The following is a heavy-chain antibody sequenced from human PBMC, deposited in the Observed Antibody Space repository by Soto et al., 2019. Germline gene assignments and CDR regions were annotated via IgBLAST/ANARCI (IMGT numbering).Heavy chain of an antibody. CDR3: AKDGRTPTDPLFAF. CDR1: DCNFIGHA. V-gene: IGHV3-23*01. Sequence: SLRLPCAVSDCNFIGHARSWIRQAQGKGLEWVSAISGSGGSTYYADSVKGRFTISRDNSKNTLYLQMNSLRAEDTALFYCAKDGRTPTDPLFAFWVQGTLDT. J-gene: IGHJ4*02. D-gene: IGHD3-3*02. CDR2: ISGSGGST.